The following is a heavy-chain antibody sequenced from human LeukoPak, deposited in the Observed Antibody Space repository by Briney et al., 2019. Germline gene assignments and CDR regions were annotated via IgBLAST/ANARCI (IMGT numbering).Heavy chain of an antibody. CDR3: ARSTGWYRNAFGV. J-gene: IGHJ3*01. V-gene: IGHV3-48*01. D-gene: IGHD6-19*01. CDR2: ISSSSSNI. Sequence: HSGGSLRLSCATSGFTFSSFSMNWVRQAPGKGLEWISYISSSSSNIYYVDSVKGRFTISRDNGKNSLYLQMNSLRAEDTAVYFCARSTGWYRNAFGVWGQGTMVTVSS. CDR1: GFTFSSFS.